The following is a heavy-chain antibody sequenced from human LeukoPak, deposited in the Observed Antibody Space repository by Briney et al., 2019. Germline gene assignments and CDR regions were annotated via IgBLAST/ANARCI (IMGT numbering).Heavy chain of an antibody. J-gene: IGHJ3*02. V-gene: IGHV3-7*01. D-gene: IGHD2-2*01. Sequence: GGSLRLSCAASGFTFSSYWMSWVRQAPGKGLVWEANIKQDGSEKFYVDSVKGRFTISRDNAKNSLYLQMNSLRAEDTAVYYCARDRLSLVVPAAGAFDIWGQGTMVTVSS. CDR3: ARDRLSLVVPAAGAFDI. CDR2: IKQDGSEK. CDR1: GFTFSSYW.